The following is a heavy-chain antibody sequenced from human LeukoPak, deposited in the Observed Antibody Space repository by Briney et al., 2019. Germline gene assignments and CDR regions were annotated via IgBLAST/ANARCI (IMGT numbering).Heavy chain of an antibody. Sequence: GGSLRLSCAASGFTFSSYAMSWVRQAPGKGLEWVSAISGSGGSTYYADSVKGRFTISRDNSKNTLYLQMNSLRAEDTAVYYCAKGNIVATIRGDFDYWGQGTLVTVSS. CDR2: ISGSGGST. V-gene: IGHV3-23*01. CDR1: GFTFSSYA. J-gene: IGHJ4*02. D-gene: IGHD5-12*01. CDR3: AKGNIVATIRGDFDY.